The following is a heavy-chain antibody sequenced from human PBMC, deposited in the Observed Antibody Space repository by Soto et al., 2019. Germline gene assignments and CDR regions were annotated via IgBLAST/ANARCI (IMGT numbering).Heavy chain of an antibody. J-gene: IGHJ4*02. CDR2: IYDSGST. D-gene: IGHD3-16*01. CDR1: GRSISNYY. Sequence: SDTLSLTYIVSGRSISNYYWRWILQPPGKGLEWIGYIYDSGSTSYNPSLKSRVTISVDTSKNQFSLKLSSVTAADTAVYYCARGFGGVSLDYFDFWGQGTQVTVS. CDR3: ARGFGGVSLDYFDF. V-gene: IGHV4-59*01.